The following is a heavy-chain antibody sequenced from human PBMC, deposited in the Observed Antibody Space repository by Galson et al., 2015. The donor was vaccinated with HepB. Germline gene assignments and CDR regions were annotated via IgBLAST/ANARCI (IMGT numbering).Heavy chain of an antibody. CDR3: AREAYCGGGCYGTSRIDEAVDY. Sequence: SVKVSCKASGGTFSTYAISWVRQAPGQGLEWMGGIIPIFGTAHYAQKFQGRVTITADESTSTAYMELSSLKSEDTAVYYCAREAYCGGGCYGTSRIDEAVDYWGQGTLITVSS. J-gene: IGHJ4*02. CDR1: GGTFSTYA. D-gene: IGHD2-21*02. V-gene: IGHV1-69*13. CDR2: IIPIFGTA.